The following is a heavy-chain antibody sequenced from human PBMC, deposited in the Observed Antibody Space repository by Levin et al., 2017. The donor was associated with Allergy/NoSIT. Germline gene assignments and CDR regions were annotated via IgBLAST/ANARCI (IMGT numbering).Heavy chain of an antibody. V-gene: IGHV4-34*01. CDR2: INHSGST. D-gene: IGHD3-9*01. J-gene: IGHJ4*02. CDR3: ARIPYDILTGYLTYYFDY. CDR1: GGSFSGYY. Sequence: SQTLSLTCAVYGGSFSGYYWSWIRQPPGKGLEWIGEINHSGSTNYNPSLKSRVTISVDTSKNQFSLKLSSVTAADTAVYYCARIPYDILTGYLTYYFDYWGQGTLVTVSS.